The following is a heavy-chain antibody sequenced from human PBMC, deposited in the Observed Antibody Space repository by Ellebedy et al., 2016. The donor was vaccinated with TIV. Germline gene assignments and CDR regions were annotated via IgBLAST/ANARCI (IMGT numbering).Heavy chain of an antibody. CDR2: IIQSGTM. D-gene: IGHD3-3*01. CDR1: GGSLSGYY. CDR3: ARGHRSSAFWSGYMGYFDY. V-gene: IGHV4-34*01. Sequence: SETLSLTCAVYGGSLSGYYWSWIRQPPGKGLEWIGEIIQSGTMNYSPSLKSRVTISVDTSKNQFSLRLNSVTAADTAVYFCARGHRSSAFWSGYMGYFDYWGQGTLVTVSS. J-gene: IGHJ4*02.